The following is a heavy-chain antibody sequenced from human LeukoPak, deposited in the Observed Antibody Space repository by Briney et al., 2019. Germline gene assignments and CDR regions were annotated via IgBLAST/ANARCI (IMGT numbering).Heavy chain of an antibody. CDR3: ARDFVDTAMVTPGY. Sequence: GGSLRLSCAASGLTFSSYAMHWVRQAPGKGLEWVAVISYDGGNKYYADSVKGRFTISRDNSKNTLYLQMNSLRAEDTAVYYCARDFVDTAMVTPGYWGQGTLVTVSS. D-gene: IGHD5-18*01. J-gene: IGHJ4*02. V-gene: IGHV3-30-3*01. CDR1: GLTFSSYA. CDR2: ISYDGGNK.